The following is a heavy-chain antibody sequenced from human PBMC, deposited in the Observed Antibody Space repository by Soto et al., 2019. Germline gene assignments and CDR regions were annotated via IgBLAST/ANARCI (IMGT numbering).Heavy chain of an antibody. V-gene: IGHV1-3*01. CDR1: GYDFSSYP. CDR2: INVANGNT. D-gene: IGHD1-26*01. Sequence: QVQLVQSGAEVKKPGASVKVSCKASGYDFSSYPINWVRQAPGQRPVWVGWINVANGNTQYSRKVQDRVTITRDTSATTVYMLLSSLRSEDTAVYFCARRGLPSTIGGAAWAYLDHWGQGTLVTVSS. J-gene: IGHJ4*02. CDR3: ARRGLPSTIGGAAWAYLDH.